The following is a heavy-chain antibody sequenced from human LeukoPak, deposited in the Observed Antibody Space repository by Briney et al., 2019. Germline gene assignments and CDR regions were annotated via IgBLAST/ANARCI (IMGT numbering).Heavy chain of an antibody. Sequence: SGGSLRLSCAASEFTFSHHAMSWVRQAPGKGLEWISSIVGSGGRAYYTDSVKGGFTISRDNSKNTLFLQMNSLRAEDTAVYYCARESANSWTGNWFDPWGQGTLVTVSS. CDR1: EFTFSHHA. CDR3: ARESANSWTGNWFDP. J-gene: IGHJ5*02. CDR2: IVGSGGRA. V-gene: IGHV3-23*01. D-gene: IGHD6-13*01.